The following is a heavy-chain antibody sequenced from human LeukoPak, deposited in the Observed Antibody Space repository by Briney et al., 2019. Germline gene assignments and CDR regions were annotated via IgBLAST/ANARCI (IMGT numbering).Heavy chain of an antibody. CDR3: ARRLSLRFDAFAV. Sequence: QPGGSLRLSCAASGFTVTDYAMTWIRQSPGKGLEWVSSMSDIGPNTYYADSVKGRFTISRDTSKNTLFLQMNSLRAEDTALYFCARRLSLRFDAFAVWGPGTVVTVSS. D-gene: IGHD3-3*01. CDR1: GFTVTDYA. V-gene: IGHV3-23*01. CDR2: MSDIGPNT. J-gene: IGHJ3*01.